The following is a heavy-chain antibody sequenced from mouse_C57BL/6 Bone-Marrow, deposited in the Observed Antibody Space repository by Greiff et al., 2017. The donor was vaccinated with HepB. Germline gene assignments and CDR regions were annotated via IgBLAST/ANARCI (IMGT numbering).Heavy chain of an antibody. CDR1: GYTFTSYW. CDR3: ARCSSDWYCDV. V-gene: IGHV1-64*01. J-gene: IGHJ1*03. Sequence: QVQLQQPGAELVKPGASVKLSCKASGYTFTSYWMHWVKQRPGQGLEWIGMIHPNSGSTNYNEKFKSKATLTVDKSSSTAYMQLSSLTSEDSAVYYCARCSSDWYCDVWGTGTAVTVSS. D-gene: IGHD1-1*01. CDR2: IHPNSGST.